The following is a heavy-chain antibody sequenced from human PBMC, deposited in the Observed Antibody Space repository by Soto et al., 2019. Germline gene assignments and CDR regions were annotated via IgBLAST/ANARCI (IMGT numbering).Heavy chain of an antibody. CDR2: ISYDGSNK. V-gene: IGHV3-30*04. Sequence: GGSLRLSCAASGFTFSSYAMHWVRQAPGKGLEWVAVISYDGSNKYYADSVKGRFTISRDNSKNTLYLQMNSLRAEDTAVYYGARVGATDAFDIWGQGTMVTVSS. D-gene: IGHD1-26*01. CDR3: ARVGATDAFDI. CDR1: GFTFSSYA. J-gene: IGHJ3*02.